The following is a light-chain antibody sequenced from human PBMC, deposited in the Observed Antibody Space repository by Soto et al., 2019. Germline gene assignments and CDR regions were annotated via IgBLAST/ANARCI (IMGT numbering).Light chain of an antibody. V-gene: IGKV3-20*01. CDR3: RHYINSQWT. Sequence: EIVLTQSPGTLSLSPGERATLSCRPSQSVSSTYLDWYQQKPGQPPRLLIYAASSRATAIPDRFSGGASAPDFTLTISRLEPEDFAVYYCRHYINSQWTFGQGTKVEIK. J-gene: IGKJ1*01. CDR1: QSVSSTY. CDR2: AAS.